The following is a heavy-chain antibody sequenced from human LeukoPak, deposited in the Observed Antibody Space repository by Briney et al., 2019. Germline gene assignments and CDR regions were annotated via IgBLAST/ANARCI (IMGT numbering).Heavy chain of an antibody. J-gene: IGHJ5*02. CDR2: IFYSGST. Sequence: SETLSLTCTVSGGSISSYYWSWIRQPPEKGLEWIGYIFYSGSTYYNPSLKSRVTISVDTSKNQFSLRLSSVTAADTAVYYCARGRSWFDPWGQGTLVTVSS. V-gene: IGHV4-59*01. CDR3: ARGRSWFDP. CDR1: GGSISSYY.